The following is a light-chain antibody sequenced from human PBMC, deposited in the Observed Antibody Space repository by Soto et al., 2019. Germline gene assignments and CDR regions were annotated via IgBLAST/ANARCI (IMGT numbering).Light chain of an antibody. CDR3: QQYNTWPVT. CDR2: GAS. J-gene: IGKJ4*01. V-gene: IGKV3-20*01. CDR1: QSVSSSY. Sequence: EIVLTQSPGTLSLSPGERATLSCRASQSVSSSYLAWYQQKPGQAPRLLIYGASSRATGIPARFSGGGSGTEFTLTINSLQSEDFAVYYCQQYNTWPVTFGGGTKVDIK.